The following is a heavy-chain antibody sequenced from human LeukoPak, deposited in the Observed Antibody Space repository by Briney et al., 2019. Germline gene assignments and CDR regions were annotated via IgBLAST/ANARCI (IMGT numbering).Heavy chain of an antibody. CDR1: GYIFTSYG. Sequence: ASVKVSCKASGYIFTSYGISWVRQAPRQGLEWMGWINTYNGNTKYAQKFQGRVTMTTDTSASTAYMELRSLRSDDTAVYYCARVPQLAAGTILFYWGQGTLVTVSS. J-gene: IGHJ4*02. D-gene: IGHD6-13*01. V-gene: IGHV1-18*01. CDR3: ARVPQLAAGTILFY. CDR2: INTYNGNT.